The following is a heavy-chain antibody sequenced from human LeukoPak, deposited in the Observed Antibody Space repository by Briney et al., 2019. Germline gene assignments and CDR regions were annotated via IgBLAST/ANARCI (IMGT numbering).Heavy chain of an antibody. V-gene: IGHV4-30-2*01. D-gene: IGHD3-3*01. CDR3: ARAGSKAQSWRFFLDY. CDR1: GGSISSGGYY. J-gene: IGHJ4*02. CDR2: IYHSGST. Sequence: PSETLSLTCTVSGGSISSGGYYWSWIRQPPGKGLEWIGYIYHSGSTYYNPSLKSRVTISVDRSKNQFSLKLSSVTAADTAVYYCARAGSKAQSWRFFLDYWGQGTLVTVSS.